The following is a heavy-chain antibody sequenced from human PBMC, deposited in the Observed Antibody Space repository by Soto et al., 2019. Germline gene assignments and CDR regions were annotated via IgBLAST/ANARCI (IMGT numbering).Heavy chain of an antibody. Sequence: VHLQESAPGLVKPPETLSITCTVSGGSISSYYWSWIRQPPGKGRAWIGYIYYSGSTNYNPSLKSRVTISVDTSKNQFSLKLSSVTAADTAVYYCARAPSSGSPFDYWGQGTLVTVSS. J-gene: IGHJ4*02. CDR3: ARAPSSGSPFDY. CDR1: GGSISSYY. D-gene: IGHD3-10*01. V-gene: IGHV4-59*01. CDR2: IYYSGST.